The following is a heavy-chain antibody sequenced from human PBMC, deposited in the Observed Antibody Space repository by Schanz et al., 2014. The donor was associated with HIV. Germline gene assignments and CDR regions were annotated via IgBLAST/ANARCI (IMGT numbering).Heavy chain of an antibody. J-gene: IGHJ4*02. D-gene: IGHD2-15*01. V-gene: IGHV3-33*06. Sequence: QVQLVESGGGVVQPGRSLRLSCAASGFTFSSYGMHWVRQAPGKGLEWVAVIWYDGSNKYYADSVKSRFTISRDNSKNTLYLQMNSLRAEDTAIYYCAKGDPTAADPTDSWGQGTLVTVSS. CDR1: GFTFSSYG. CDR3: AKGDPTAADPTDS. CDR2: IWYDGSNK.